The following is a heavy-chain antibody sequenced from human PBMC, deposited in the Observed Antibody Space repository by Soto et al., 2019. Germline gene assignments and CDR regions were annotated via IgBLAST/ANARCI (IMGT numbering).Heavy chain of an antibody. Sequence: ASVKVSCKASGDIFSTYAISWVRQAPGQGLEWMGGVIPIFTTPSYAQNFQARLTITADESTSTAYMELSSLRSEDTAVYYCARGGHYGSGTYFQNLIFWGQGTQVTVSS. CDR3: ARGGHYGSGTYFQNLIF. CDR2: VIPIFTTP. J-gene: IGHJ4*02. CDR1: GDIFSTYA. V-gene: IGHV1-69*13. D-gene: IGHD3-10*01.